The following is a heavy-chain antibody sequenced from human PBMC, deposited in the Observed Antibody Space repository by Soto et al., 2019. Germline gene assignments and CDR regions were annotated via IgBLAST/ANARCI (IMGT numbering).Heavy chain of an antibody. CDR3: AHTWDYEAFDI. J-gene: IGHJ3*02. CDR1: GFSLSTSGVG. V-gene: IGHV2-5*02. Sequence: QITLKESGPTLVKPTQTLTLTCTFSGFSLSTSGVGVGWIRQPPGKALEGLALIYWDYDKRYSPSLKSRLTITKDTSKNQVVLTMTNMDPVDTATYYCAHTWDYEAFDIWGQGTMVTVSS. D-gene: IGHD4-17*01. CDR2: IYWDYDK.